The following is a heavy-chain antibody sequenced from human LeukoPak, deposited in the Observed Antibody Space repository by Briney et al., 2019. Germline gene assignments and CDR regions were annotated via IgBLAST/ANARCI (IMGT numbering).Heavy chain of an antibody. CDR2: IYHSGST. Sequence: SETLSLTCTVSGGSISSGGYYWSWIRQPPGKGLEWIGYIYHSGSTYYNPSLKSRVTISVDRSKNQFSLKLSSVTAADTAVYYCARVGVAVALGYWGQGTLVTVSS. J-gene: IGHJ4*02. V-gene: IGHV4-30-2*01. CDR1: GGSISSGGYY. CDR3: ARVGVAVALGY. D-gene: IGHD6-19*01.